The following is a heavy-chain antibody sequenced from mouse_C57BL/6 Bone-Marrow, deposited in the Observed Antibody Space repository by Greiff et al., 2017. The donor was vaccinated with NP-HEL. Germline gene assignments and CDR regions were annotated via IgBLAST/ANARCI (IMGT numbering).Heavy chain of an antibody. J-gene: IGHJ4*01. CDR1: GFTFSSYG. CDR2: ISSGGSYT. CDR3: ARQAYYGYDGYAMDY. V-gene: IGHV5-6*01. Sequence: VQLKESGGDLVKPGGSLKLSCAASGFTFSSYGMSWVRQTPDKRLEWVATISSGGSYTYYPDSVKGRFTISRDNAKNTLYLQMSSLKSEDTAMYYCARQAYYGYDGYAMDYWGQGTSVTVSS. D-gene: IGHD2-9*01.